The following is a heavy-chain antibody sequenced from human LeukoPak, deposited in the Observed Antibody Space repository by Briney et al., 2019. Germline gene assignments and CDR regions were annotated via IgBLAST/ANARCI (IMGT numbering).Heavy chain of an antibody. Sequence: PGGSLRLSCAASGFTLSSYAMHWVRQAPGKGLEWVANIKQDGSEKYYVDSVKGRFTISRDNAKNSLYLQMNSLRAEDTAVYYCGRFDAFDIWGQGTMVTVSS. V-gene: IGHV3-7*01. CDR3: GRFDAFDI. CDR1: GFTLSSYA. CDR2: IKQDGSEK. J-gene: IGHJ3*02.